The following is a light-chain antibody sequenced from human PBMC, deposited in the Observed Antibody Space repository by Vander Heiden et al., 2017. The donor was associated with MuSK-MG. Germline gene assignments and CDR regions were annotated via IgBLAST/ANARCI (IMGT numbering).Light chain of an antibody. V-gene: IGKV1-39*01. CDR3: QQSYSIFPT. J-gene: IGKJ2*01. CDR2: AGS. CDR1: QSISSF. Sequence: DIQMTQSPSSLSASVGDRVTITCRASQSISSFLNWYQQKPGNAPKLLIYAGSSLQSGVPSRFSGSGSGTEFTLTISSLQPEDSATYYCQQSYSIFPTFGQGTKLEIK.